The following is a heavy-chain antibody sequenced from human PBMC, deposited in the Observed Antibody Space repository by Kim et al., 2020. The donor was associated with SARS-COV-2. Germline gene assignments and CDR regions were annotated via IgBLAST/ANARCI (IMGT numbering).Heavy chain of an antibody. Sequence: NTNYAEKLQGRVTITTDTSTSTAYKELRSLRSDDTAVYYCARLEGLGEIDYWGQGTLVTVSS. CDR2: NT. CDR3: ARLEGLGEIDY. V-gene: IGHV1-18*01. J-gene: IGHJ4*02.